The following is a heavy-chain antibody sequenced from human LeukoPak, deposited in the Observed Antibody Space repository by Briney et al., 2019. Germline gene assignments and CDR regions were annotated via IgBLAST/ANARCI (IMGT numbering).Heavy chain of an antibody. D-gene: IGHD3-22*01. Sequence: RPGGSLRLSCAASGFIFSSYSMNWVRQAPGKGLEWVSYISSSSSTIYYVDSVKGRFTISRDNAKNSLYLQMNSLRAEDTAVYYCVRDHHRRLYDNQARDTFDIWGQGTMVTVSS. CDR2: ISSSSSTI. CDR3: VRDHHRRLYDNQARDTFDI. J-gene: IGHJ3*02. V-gene: IGHV3-48*01. CDR1: GFIFSSYS.